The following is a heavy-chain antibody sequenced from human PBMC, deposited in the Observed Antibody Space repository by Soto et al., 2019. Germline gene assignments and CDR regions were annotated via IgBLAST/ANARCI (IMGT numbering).Heavy chain of an antibody. Sequence: GESLKISCKGSGYSFTSYWIGWVRQMPGKGLEWMGIIYPGDSDTRYSPSFQGQVTISADKSISTAYLQWSSLKASDTAMYYCARHQSSSWYRGSYGMDVWGQGTTVPVSS. CDR2: IYPGDSDT. CDR3: ARHQSSSWYRGSYGMDV. J-gene: IGHJ6*02. D-gene: IGHD6-13*01. V-gene: IGHV5-51*01. CDR1: GYSFTSYW.